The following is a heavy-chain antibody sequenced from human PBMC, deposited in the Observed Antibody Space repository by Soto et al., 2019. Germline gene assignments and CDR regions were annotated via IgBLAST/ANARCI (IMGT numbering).Heavy chain of an antibody. CDR3: ARAFGGDRRAFDI. CDR1: GYTFTSYY. D-gene: IGHD2-21*02. J-gene: IGHJ3*02. V-gene: IGHV1-46*03. Sequence: QVQLVQSGAEVKKPGASVKVSCKASGYTFTSYYMHWVRQAPGQGLEWMGIINPSGGSTSYAQKFQGRVTMTRDTSTSTVYMELSSLRSGDTAVYYCARAFGGDRRAFDIWGQGTMVTVSS. CDR2: INPSGGST.